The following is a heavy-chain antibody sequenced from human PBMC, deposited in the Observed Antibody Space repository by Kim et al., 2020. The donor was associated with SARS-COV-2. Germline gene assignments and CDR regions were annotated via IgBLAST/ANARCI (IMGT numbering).Heavy chain of an antibody. D-gene: IGHD6-13*01. V-gene: IGHV3-11*05. CDR1: GFTFSDYY. Sequence: GGSLRLSCAASGFTFSDYYMSWIRQAPGKGLEWFSYISSSSSYTNYADSVKGRFTISRDNAKNSLYLQMNSLRAEDTAVYYCARVREGGSSWYYFDYWGQGTGVTVPS. J-gene: IGHJ4*02. CDR2: ISSSSSYT. CDR3: ARVREGGSSWYYFDY.